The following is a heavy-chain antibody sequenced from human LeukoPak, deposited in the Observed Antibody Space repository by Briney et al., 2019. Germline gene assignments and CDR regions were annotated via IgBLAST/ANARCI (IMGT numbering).Heavy chain of an antibody. D-gene: IGHD2-2*02. CDR3: ARGSLPAAIRWDAFDI. Sequence: SVKVSCKASGGTFSSYAISWVRQAPGQGLERMGGIIPIFGTANYAQKFQGRVTITTDESTSTAYMELSSLRSEDTAVYYCARGSLPAAIRWDAFDIWGQGTMVTVSS. V-gene: IGHV1-69*05. J-gene: IGHJ3*02. CDR1: GGTFSSYA. CDR2: IIPIFGTA.